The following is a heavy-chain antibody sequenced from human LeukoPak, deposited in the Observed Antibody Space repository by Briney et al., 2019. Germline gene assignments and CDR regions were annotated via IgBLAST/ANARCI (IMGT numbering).Heavy chain of an antibody. J-gene: IGHJ3*02. V-gene: IGHV4-59*12. CDR2: IYDSEYT. Sequence: PSETLSLTCTLSGSSTSGYYWSWIRQPPGKGLEWIGYIYDSEYTSYNPSLKSRVSMSFDTSSNQYSLWLTSVTAADTAVYYCARAGLRDGYNYQAFDIWGQGTMVTVSS. CDR1: GSSTSGYY. CDR3: ARAGLRDGYNYQAFDI. D-gene: IGHD5-24*01.